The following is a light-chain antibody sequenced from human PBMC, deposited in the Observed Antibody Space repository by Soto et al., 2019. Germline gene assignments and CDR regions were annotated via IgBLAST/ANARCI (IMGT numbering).Light chain of an antibody. Sequence: DIQMTQSPSSLSASVGDRVTITCQASQNIYNYLNWYQQKPGKPPKLLIYAASNLETGVPSRFSGSGSGTDFTFTISSLQPEDIATYYCQHYDNLPPYTFGQGTKLEIK. V-gene: IGKV1-33*01. CDR1: QNIYNY. J-gene: IGKJ2*01. CDR3: QHYDNLPPYT. CDR2: AAS.